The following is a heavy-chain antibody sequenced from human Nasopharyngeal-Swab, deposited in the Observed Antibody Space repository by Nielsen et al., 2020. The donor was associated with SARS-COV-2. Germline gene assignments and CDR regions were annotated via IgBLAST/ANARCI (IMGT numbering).Heavy chain of an antibody. CDR1: GFSLSTSGMC. Sequence: SGPTLVKPTQTLTLTCTFSGFSLSTSGMCVSWIRQPPGKALEWLARIDWDDDKYYSTSLKPRLTISKDTSKNQVVLTMTNMDPVDTATYYCARNLDGELLFDYWGQGTLVTVSS. V-gene: IGHV2-70*11. CDR2: IDWDDDK. CDR3: ARNLDGELLFDY. D-gene: IGHD3-10*01. J-gene: IGHJ4*02.